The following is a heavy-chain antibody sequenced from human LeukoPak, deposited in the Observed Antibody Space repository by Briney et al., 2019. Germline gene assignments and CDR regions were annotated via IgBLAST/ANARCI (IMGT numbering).Heavy chain of an antibody. Sequence: WASVKVSCKASGGTFSSYAISWVRQAPGQGLEWMGGIIPIFGTANYAQKFQGRVTITTDESTSTAYMELSSLRSEDTAVYYCARHPHTSDYDFWSGYPHNFDYWGQGTLVTVSS. V-gene: IGHV1-69*05. CDR1: GGTFSSYA. J-gene: IGHJ4*02. CDR3: ARHPHTSDYDFWSGYPHNFDY. D-gene: IGHD3-3*01. CDR2: IIPIFGTA.